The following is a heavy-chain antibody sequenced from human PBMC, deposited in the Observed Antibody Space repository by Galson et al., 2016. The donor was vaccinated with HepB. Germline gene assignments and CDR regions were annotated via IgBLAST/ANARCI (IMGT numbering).Heavy chain of an antibody. D-gene: IGHD3-16*02. V-gene: IGHV4-38-2*02. J-gene: IGHJ4*02. Sequence: SETLSLTCTVSGGSVSSDYYWGWIRQPPGKRLEWIGSVFHNGRTYYNPSLKSRVTISVDTSKNQFSLKLTSVAAADTAVYYCASPRYDYIWGSYRTVFDYWGQGALVTVSS. CDR3: ASPRYDYIWGSYRTVFDY. CDR2: VFHNGRT. CDR1: GGSVSSDYY.